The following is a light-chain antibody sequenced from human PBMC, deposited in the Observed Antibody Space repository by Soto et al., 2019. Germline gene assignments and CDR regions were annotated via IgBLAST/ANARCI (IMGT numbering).Light chain of an antibody. J-gene: IGKJ2*01. CDR2: HAS. Sequence: EIVLTQSPATLSLSPGERATLSCGASQSVSSSYLVWYQQKPGLAPRLLIYHASSRATGIPDRFSGSGSGTDFTLTISRLEPEDFAVYYCQQYGSSPFTFGQGTRLEIK. CDR3: QQYGSSPFT. V-gene: IGKV3D-20*01. CDR1: QSVSSSY.